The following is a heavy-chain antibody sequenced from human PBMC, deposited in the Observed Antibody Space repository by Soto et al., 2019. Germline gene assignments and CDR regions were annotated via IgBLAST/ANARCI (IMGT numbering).Heavy chain of an antibody. Sequence: GGSLRLSCAASGFTFSSYAMSWVRQAPGKGLEWVSAISGSGGSTYYADSVKGRFTISRDNSKNTLYLQMNSLRAEDTAVYYCAKFSLLRYFDWYIKDNDYWGQGTLVTVSS. J-gene: IGHJ4*02. D-gene: IGHD3-9*01. CDR3: AKFSLLRYFDWYIKDNDY. CDR2: ISGSGGST. V-gene: IGHV3-23*01. CDR1: GFTFSSYA.